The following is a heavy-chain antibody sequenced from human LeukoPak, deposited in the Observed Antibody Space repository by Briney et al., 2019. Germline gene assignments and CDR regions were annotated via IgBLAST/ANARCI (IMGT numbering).Heavy chain of an antibody. CDR3: ARLGRKTTVVPPDFDC. V-gene: IGHV4-59*01. Sequence: PSGTLSLTCTVSGGSISSDYWSWVRQPPGKGLEWIGYIHYSGSTNYNASLKSRLTMSVDVSKNQFSLKLTSVTAADTAVYYCARLGRKTTVVPPDFDCWGQGTLVTVSS. D-gene: IGHD4-23*01. CDR2: IHYSGST. CDR1: GGSISSDY. J-gene: IGHJ4*02.